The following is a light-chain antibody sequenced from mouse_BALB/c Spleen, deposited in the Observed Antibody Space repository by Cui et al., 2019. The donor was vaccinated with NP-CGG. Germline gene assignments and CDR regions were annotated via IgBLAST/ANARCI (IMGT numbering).Light chain of an antibody. J-gene: IGLJ1*01. Sequence: QAVVTQEYALTTSPGETVTLTCRSSTGAVTTSNYANWVQEKPDHLFTGLIGGTNNREPGVPARFSGSLIGDKAALTITGAQTEDEAIYFCALWYSNHWVFGGGTKLTVL. V-gene: IGLV1*01. CDR3: ALWYSNHWV. CDR1: TGAVTTSNY. CDR2: GTN.